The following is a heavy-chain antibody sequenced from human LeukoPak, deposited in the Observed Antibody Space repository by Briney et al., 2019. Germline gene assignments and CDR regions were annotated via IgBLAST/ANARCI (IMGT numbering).Heavy chain of an antibody. Sequence: PSETLSLTCTVSGGSIGTYYWSWIRQPAGKGLEWIGRVFTTGGANYNPSLKSLVTMSLDTSRNLFSLKLNSVTAADTAVYYCVRDGPSWGLLWGQGALVTVSS. D-gene: IGHD7-27*01. J-gene: IGHJ4*02. CDR1: GGSIGTYY. CDR3: VRDGPSWGLL. CDR2: VFTTGGA. V-gene: IGHV4-4*07.